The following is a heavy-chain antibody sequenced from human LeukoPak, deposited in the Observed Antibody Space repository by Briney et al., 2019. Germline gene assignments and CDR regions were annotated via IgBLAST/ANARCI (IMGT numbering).Heavy chain of an antibody. V-gene: IGHV4-34*01. CDR3: ARHGGYYDSSGYYGAFDY. Sequence: SETLSLTCAVYGGSFSGYYWSWIRQPPGKGLEWIGEINHSGSTYYNPSLKSRVTISVDTSKNQFSLKLSSVTAADTAVYYCARHGGYYDSSGYYGAFDYWGQGTLVTVSS. CDR1: GGSFSGYY. CDR2: INHSGST. J-gene: IGHJ4*02. D-gene: IGHD3-22*01.